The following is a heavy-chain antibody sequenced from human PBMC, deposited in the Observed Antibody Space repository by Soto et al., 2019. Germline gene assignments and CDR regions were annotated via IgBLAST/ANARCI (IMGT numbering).Heavy chain of an antibody. CDR2: ISTSSRTA. CDR1: GFTFSSYS. J-gene: IGHJ4*02. CDR3: ARDQIYCSATNCYQGFDS. V-gene: IGHV3-48*01. D-gene: IGHD2-2*01. Sequence: EVQLVESGGGLVQPGGSLRLSCAASGFTFSSYSMNWVRQTPGKGLEWVSYISTSSRTAYYVDSVKGRFIVSRDNAKKSLNRQMNSLRVDDTAVYYCARDQIYCSATNCYQGFDSWGQGTLVTVSS.